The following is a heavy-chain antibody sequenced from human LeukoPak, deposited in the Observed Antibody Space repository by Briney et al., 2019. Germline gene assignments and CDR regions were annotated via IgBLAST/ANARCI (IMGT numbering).Heavy chain of an antibody. D-gene: IGHD3/OR15-3a*01. CDR3: ARHIIRRHLGHIWFDP. CDR2: IYYSGST. Sequence: PSETLSLTCAVSGGSINSREYHWGWIRQPPGKGLEWIGSIYYSGSTYYNPSLRSRATISAETSKNQVSLKLTSVTAADTAMYYCARHIIRRHLGHIWFDPWGQGTLVTVSS. J-gene: IGHJ5*02. V-gene: IGHV4-39*01. CDR1: GGSINSREYH.